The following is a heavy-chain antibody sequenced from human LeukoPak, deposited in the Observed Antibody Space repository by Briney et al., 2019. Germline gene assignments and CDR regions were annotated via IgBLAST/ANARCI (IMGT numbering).Heavy chain of an antibody. CDR2: ISWNSGSI. Sequence: GGSLRLSCAASGFTFDDYAMHWVRQAPGKGLEWVSGISWNSGSIGYADSVKGRFTISRDNAKNSLYLQMNSLRAEDTVVYYCARGPSYCGGDCYYYFDYWGQGTLVTVSS. CDR3: ARGPSYCGGDCYYYFDY. J-gene: IGHJ4*02. CDR1: GFTFDDYA. V-gene: IGHV3-9*01. D-gene: IGHD2-21*01.